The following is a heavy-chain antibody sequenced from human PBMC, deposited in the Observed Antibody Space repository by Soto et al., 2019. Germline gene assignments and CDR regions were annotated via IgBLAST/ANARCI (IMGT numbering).Heavy chain of an antibody. D-gene: IGHD3-22*01. J-gene: IGHJ4*02. CDR1: GGTFSSYA. V-gene: IGHV1-69*13. Sequence: ASVKVSCKASGGTFSSYAISWVRQAPGQGLEWMGGIIPIFGTANYAQKFQGRVTITADESTSTAYMELSSLRSEDTAVYYCARFYYYDSSGPAYYFDYWGQGTLVTVS. CDR3: ARFYYYDSSGPAYYFDY. CDR2: IIPIFGTA.